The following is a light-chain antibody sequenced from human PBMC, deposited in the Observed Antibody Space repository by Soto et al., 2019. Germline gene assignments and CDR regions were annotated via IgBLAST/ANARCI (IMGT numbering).Light chain of an antibody. CDR2: DDD. CDR1: SSNIGNNY. Sequence: QSVLTQPPSVSAAPGQKVTISCSGSSSNIGNNYVSWYQHLPGTAPKLLIYDDDKRPPGIPDRFSGSKSGTSATLGITGLQTGDEADYYCGTWDSSLSVVVFGGGTKLTVL. CDR3: GTWDSSLSVVV. J-gene: IGLJ3*02. V-gene: IGLV1-51*01.